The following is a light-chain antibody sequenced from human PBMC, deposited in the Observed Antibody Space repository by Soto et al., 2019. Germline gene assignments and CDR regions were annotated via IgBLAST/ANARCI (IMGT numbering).Light chain of an antibody. CDR1: QSVSSN. CDR2: AEA. Sequence: EIVLTQSPGTLSLSPGDRATLSCRASQSVSSNYLAWYQQQHGQDPRLLIYAEATRAAGIPATFSGSGSETELTLTISSRQSDDFAVSYCQQHFDWHWWTFGQGTKVDIK. CDR3: QQHFDWHWWT. J-gene: IGKJ1*01. V-gene: IGKV3D-15*01.